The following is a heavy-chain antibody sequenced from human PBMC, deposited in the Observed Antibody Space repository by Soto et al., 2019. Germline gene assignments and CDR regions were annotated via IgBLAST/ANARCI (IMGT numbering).Heavy chain of an antibody. D-gene: IGHD1-1*01. Sequence: QVQLQESGPGLVKPSGTLSLTCAVSGGSISSSNWWSWVRQPPGKGLEWIGEIYHSGSTNYNPSLKXPVXIXAAKAKNQFSLKLSSVTAADTAVYYCASARWKGMDVWGQGTTVTVSS. J-gene: IGHJ6*02. CDR1: GGSISSSNW. CDR2: IYHSGST. V-gene: IGHV4-4*02. CDR3: ASARWKGMDV.